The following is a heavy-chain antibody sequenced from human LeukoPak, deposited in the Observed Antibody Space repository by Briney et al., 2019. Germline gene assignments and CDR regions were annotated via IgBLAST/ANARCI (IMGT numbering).Heavy chain of an antibody. J-gene: IGHJ4*02. V-gene: IGHV1-8*02. CDR2: MNPNSGNT. D-gene: IGHD5-24*01. CDR3: ARATPGGLHGYSFDY. Sequence: ASVKVSCKASGYTFKNYDINWVRQATGQGLEWMGWMNPNSGNTGSAQKFQDRVSMTRDTSMNTAYMELTSLRSGDTAVYYCARATPGGLHGYSFDYWGQGTVVTVYS. CDR1: GYTFKNYD.